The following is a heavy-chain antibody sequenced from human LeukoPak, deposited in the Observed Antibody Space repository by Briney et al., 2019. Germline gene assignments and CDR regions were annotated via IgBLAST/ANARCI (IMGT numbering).Heavy chain of an antibody. D-gene: IGHD5-18*01. V-gene: IGHV3-23*01. CDR1: GFTFSSYA. CDR2: ISGSGGST. J-gene: IGHJ4*02. CDR3: AKTVGYSYGPFDY. Sequence: GGSLRLSCAASGFTFSSYAMHWVRQAPGKGLEWVSAISGSGGSTYYADSVKGRFTISRDNSKNTLYLQMNSLRAEDTAVYYCAKTVGYSYGPFDYWGQGTLVTVSS.